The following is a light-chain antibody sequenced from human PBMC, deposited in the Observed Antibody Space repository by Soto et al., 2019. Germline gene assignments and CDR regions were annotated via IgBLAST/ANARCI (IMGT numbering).Light chain of an antibody. J-gene: IGKJ3*01. CDR1: QGIGDT. V-gene: IGKV3-15*01. Sequence: VMRQSPATLSVSPGEGATPSCRASQGIGDTLAWYQHKPGQTPRLLIYDTSTRATGVPTRFSGSRSGAESTLTINSLQSEDFAVYYCQQYNNWPFAFGPGTKVDIK. CDR3: QQYNNWPFA. CDR2: DTS.